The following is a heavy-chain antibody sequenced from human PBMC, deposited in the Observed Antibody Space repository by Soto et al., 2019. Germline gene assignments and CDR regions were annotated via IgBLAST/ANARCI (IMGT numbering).Heavy chain of an antibody. V-gene: IGHV4-39*01. CDR2: IYYSGST. CDR3: ARNYRNSNFDY. Sequence: LETLSLTCAVSSGSISTSDYYWGWIRQPPGKGLEWIGSIYYSGSTYYNPSLRSRVTISVDTSKNQFSLNLTSVTAADTALYYCARNYRNSNFDYWGQGTLVTVSS. CDR1: SGSISTSDYY. D-gene: IGHD3-16*02. J-gene: IGHJ4*02.